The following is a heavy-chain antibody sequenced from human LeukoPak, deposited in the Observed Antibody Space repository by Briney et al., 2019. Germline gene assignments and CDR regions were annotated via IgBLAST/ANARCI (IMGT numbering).Heavy chain of an antibody. CDR3: ARHGEGYFDWLREEAGDQNTFDY. CDR2: IYYSGST. V-gene: IGHV4-39*01. CDR1: GVSISSSSYY. Sequence: PSETLSLTCTVSGVSISSSSYYWGWIRQPPGKGLEWIGSIYYSGSTYYSPSLKSRVTISVDTSKNQFSLKLSSVTAADTAVYYCARHGEGYFDWLREEAGDQNTFDYWGQGTLVTVSS. J-gene: IGHJ4*02. D-gene: IGHD3-9*01.